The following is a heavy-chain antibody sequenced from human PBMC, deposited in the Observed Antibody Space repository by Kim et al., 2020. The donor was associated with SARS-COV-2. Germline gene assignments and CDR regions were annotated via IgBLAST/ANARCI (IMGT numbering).Heavy chain of an antibody. CDR3: VKDPSIFGGNYYYMDV. CDR1: GFSFGDYA. J-gene: IGHJ6*03. D-gene: IGHD3-3*01. V-gene: IGHV3-9*01. CDR2: ISWNSGSI. Sequence: GGSLRLSCAASGFSFGDYAMHWVRQAPGKGLEWVSGISWNSGSIGYADSVKGRFTISRDNAKNSLSLQMSSLRAEDTALYYCVKDPSIFGGNYYYMDVWGKGTTVTVSS.